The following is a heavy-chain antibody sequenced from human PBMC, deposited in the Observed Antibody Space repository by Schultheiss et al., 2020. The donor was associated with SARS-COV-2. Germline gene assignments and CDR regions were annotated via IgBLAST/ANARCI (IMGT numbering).Heavy chain of an antibody. D-gene: IGHD3-3*01. J-gene: IGHJ4*02. CDR3: ARGSTIFGVVTIDY. CDR1: GGSFSGYY. V-gene: IGHV4-34*01. Sequence: SQTLSLTCAVYGGSFSGYYWSWIRQPPGKGLEWIGEINHSGSTNYNPSLKSRVTISVDTSKNQFSLKLSSVTAADTAVYYCARGSTIFGVVTIDYWGQGTLVTVSS. CDR2: INHSGST.